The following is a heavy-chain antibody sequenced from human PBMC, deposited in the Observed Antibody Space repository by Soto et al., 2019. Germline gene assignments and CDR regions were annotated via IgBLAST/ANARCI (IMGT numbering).Heavy chain of an antibody. CDR1: GFTFRSYG. J-gene: IGHJ6*02. V-gene: IGHV3-30*18. CDR2: MSFDGSNK. CDR3: AKEFGWELQLSHPHYNSGMDV. Sequence: QVQLVESGGGVVQPGRSLRLSCAASGFTFRSYGMHWVRQAPGKGLEWVALMSFDGSNKYYADSVRGRFTISSDNSKSTLYLQMDILRPEDTAVYYCAKEFGWELQLSHPHYNSGMDVWGQGTTVTVSS. D-gene: IGHD1-1*01.